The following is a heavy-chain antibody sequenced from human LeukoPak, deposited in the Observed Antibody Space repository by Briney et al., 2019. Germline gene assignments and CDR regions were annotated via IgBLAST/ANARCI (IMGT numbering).Heavy chain of an antibody. V-gene: IGHV1-18*01. J-gene: IGHJ6*03. D-gene: IGHD3-10*01. Sequence: ASVKVSCKASGYTFTSYGITWVRQAPGQGLEWMGWISGYNGNTNYAQKLQGRVTMTTDTSTSTAYMELRSLRSDDTAVYYCARGRTMVRGVHYYYYYMDVWGKGTTVTISS. CDR1: GYTFTSYG. CDR2: ISGYNGNT. CDR3: ARGRTMVRGVHYYYYYMDV.